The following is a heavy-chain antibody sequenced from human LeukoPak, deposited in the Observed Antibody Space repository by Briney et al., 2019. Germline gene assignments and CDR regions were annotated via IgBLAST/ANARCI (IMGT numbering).Heavy chain of an antibody. J-gene: IGHJ4*02. D-gene: IGHD3-22*01. CDR2: IIPIFGTA. Sequence: SVKVSCKASGGTFSSYAIIWVRQAPGQGLEWMGRIIPIFGTANYAQKFQGRVTITTDESTSTAYMELSSLRSEDTAVYYCARTAQYSSGYPYYFDYWGQGTLVTVSS. V-gene: IGHV1-69*05. CDR1: GGTFSSYA. CDR3: ARTAQYSSGYPYYFDY.